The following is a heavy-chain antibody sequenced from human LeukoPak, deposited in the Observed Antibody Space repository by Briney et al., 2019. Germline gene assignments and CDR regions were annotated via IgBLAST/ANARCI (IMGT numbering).Heavy chain of an antibody. V-gene: IGHV4-38-2*02. D-gene: IGHD6-6*01. CDR1: GYSISSGLY. CDR3: ARGEYSSSKVFDY. J-gene: IGHJ4*02. Sequence: SETLSLTCTVSGYSISSGLYWGWIRQPPGKGLEWIGSIYHSGSTYYNPSLKSRVTISVDTSKNQFSLKLSSVTAADTAVYYCARGEYSSSKVFDYWGQGTLVTVSS. CDR2: IYHSGST.